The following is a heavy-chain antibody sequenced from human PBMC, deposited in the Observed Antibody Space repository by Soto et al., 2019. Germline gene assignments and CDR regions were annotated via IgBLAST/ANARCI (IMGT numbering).Heavy chain of an antibody. J-gene: IGHJ6*03. CDR1: AFTLRSYG. D-gene: IGHD6-13*01. Sequence: QVQLVESGGGAVQPGRSLRLSCTASAFTLRSYGMHWVRQAPGKGLEWVAVISHDGGNKYYADSVRGRFTISRDNSKNMIYLQMNSLRAEDTAVYYCAKDPASAAGTFFDDYYYMDVWVNGTTVTVSS. V-gene: IGHV3-30*18. CDR3: AKDPASAAGTFFDDYYYMDV. CDR2: ISHDGGNK.